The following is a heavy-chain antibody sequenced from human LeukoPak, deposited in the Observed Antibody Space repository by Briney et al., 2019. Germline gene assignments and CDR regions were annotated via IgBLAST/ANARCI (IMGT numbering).Heavy chain of an antibody. CDR2: ISAYNGNT. CDR3: ARVPSGGPFDY. J-gene: IGHJ4*02. CDR1: GYSFTSYG. Sequence: ASVKVSCKASGYSFTSYGITWVRQAPGQGIEWMGWISAYNGNTNYAQRLQGRVTMTTDTSTSTAYMELRSLTSDDTAVYYCARVPSGGPFDYWGQGTLVTVSS. D-gene: IGHD2-15*01. V-gene: IGHV1-18*01.